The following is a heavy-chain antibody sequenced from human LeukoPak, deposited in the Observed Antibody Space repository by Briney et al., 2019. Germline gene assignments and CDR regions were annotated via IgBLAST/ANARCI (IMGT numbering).Heavy chain of an antibody. CDR2: INHSGST. J-gene: IGHJ4*02. D-gene: IGHD2-21*02. Sequence: SETLSLTCAVYGGSFSGYYWSWIRQPPGKGLEWIGEINHSGSTNYNPSLKSRVTISVDTSKNQFSLKLSSVTAADTAVYYCARHADCGGDCYYPDYWGQGTLVTVSS. V-gene: IGHV4-34*01. CDR1: GGSFSGYY. CDR3: ARHADCGGDCYYPDY.